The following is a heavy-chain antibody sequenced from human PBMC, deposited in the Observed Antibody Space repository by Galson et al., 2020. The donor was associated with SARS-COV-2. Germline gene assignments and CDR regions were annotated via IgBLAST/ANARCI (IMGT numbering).Heavy chain of an antibody. J-gene: IGHJ5*02. Sequence: ASVKVHCKASGFNITSNDINWVRPDPRQGIEWTAYMQHNSANTRYAQTSQRRLTITRNTSRSTAYMELSSLRSEDTAVYYCARVYPYGAGSCYWFERTDPWGQGTLVTVSS. CDR2: MQHNSANT. V-gene: IGHV1-8*01. D-gene: IGHD3-10*01. CDR1: GFNITSND. CDR3: ARVYPYGAGSCYWFERTDP.